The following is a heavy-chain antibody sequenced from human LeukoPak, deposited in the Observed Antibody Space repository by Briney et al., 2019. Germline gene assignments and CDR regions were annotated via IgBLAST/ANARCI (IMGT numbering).Heavy chain of an antibody. Sequence: WETLSLTCTVSGGSISSYYWSWIRQPPGKGLEWIGYIYYSGSTNYNPSLKSRVTISMDTSKNQFSLKLSSVTAADTAVYYCARERISDAFDIWGQGTMVTVSS. D-gene: IGHD1-14*01. CDR1: GGSISSYY. CDR3: ARERISDAFDI. J-gene: IGHJ3*02. CDR2: IYYSGST. V-gene: IGHV4-59*01.